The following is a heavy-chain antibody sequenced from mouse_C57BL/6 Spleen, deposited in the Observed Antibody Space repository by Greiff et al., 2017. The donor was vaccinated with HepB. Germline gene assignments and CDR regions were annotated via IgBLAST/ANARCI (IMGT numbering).Heavy chain of an antibody. CDR3: ARDKLALDY. D-gene: IGHD4-1*01. CDR2: ISDGGSYT. Sequence: EVQLVESGGGLVKPGGSLKLSCAASGFTFSSYAMSWVRQTPEKRLEWVATISDGGSYTYYPDNVKGRFTISRDNAKNNLYLQMSHLKSEDTAMYYCARDKLALDYWGQGTTLTVSS. J-gene: IGHJ2*01. V-gene: IGHV5-4*01. CDR1: GFTFSSYA.